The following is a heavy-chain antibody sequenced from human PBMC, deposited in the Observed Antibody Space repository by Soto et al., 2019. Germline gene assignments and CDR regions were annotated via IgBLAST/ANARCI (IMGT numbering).Heavy chain of an antibody. V-gene: IGHV4-30-4*01. Sequence: SETLSLTCTVSGGSINSGHYYWSWIRQPPGKGLEWIGNIYYGGSTYYNPSLKSRVTISIDTSKNQFSLKLSSVTAADTAVYYCARVPVVVATIYLDYWGQRTLVTVSS. D-gene: IGHD1-26*01. J-gene: IGHJ4*02. CDR3: ARVPVVVATIYLDY. CDR2: IYYGGST. CDR1: GGSINSGHYY.